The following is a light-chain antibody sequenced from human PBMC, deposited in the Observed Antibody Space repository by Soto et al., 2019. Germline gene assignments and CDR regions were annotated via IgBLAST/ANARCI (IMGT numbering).Light chain of an antibody. V-gene: IGLV1-47*02. Sequence: QAVVTQQPSASGTPGQWATIACSGSSSNIGSNYVYWYQQLPGTAPKFLIYGDNQRPSGVPDRFSGSKSGTSASLAISGLRSEDEAVYYCAVWDDSLSGPVFGGGTKLTVL. CDR3: AVWDDSLSGPV. CDR2: GDN. CDR1: SSNIGSNY. J-gene: IGLJ2*01.